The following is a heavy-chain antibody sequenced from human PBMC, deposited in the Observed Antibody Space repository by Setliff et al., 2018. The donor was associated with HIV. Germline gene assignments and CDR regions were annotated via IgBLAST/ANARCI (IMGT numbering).Heavy chain of an antibody. Sequence: NPSETLSLTCAVYGGSFSGYYWSWIRQPPGKGLEWIGEINHSGSTNYNPSLKSRVTISVDTSKNQFSLKLSSVTAADTAVYYCATYHYYDSSAYYVDLYYLDYWGQGTLVTVSS. CDR2: INHSGST. CDR3: ATYHYYDSSAYYVDLYYLDY. J-gene: IGHJ4*02. D-gene: IGHD3-22*01. CDR1: GGSFSGYY. V-gene: IGHV4-34*01.